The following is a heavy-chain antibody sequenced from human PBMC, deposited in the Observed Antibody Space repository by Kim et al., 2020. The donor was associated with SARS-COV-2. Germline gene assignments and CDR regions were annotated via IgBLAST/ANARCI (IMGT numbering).Heavy chain of an antibody. CDR1: GGSFSGYY. CDR3: ATRIAPVKGWFDP. CDR2: INHSGST. Sequence: SETLSLTCAVYGGSFSGYYWSWIRQHPGKGLESIVEINHSGSTNYNPSLKSRVTISVDTSKNQFSLKLSSVTAADTAVYYCATRIAPVKGWFDPWGQGTL. D-gene: IGHD6-13*01. J-gene: IGHJ5*02. V-gene: IGHV4-34*01.